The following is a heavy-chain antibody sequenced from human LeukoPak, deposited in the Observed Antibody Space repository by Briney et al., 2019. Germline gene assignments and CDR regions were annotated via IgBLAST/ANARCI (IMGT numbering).Heavy chain of an antibody. CDR1: GFTFSSYA. V-gene: IGHV3-20*04. J-gene: IGHJ6*02. CDR3: AREAEGNYGGYYYYYYGMDV. Sequence: RGSLRLSCAASGFTFSSYAMSWVRQAPGKGLEWVSGINWNGGSTGYADSVKGRFTISRDNAKNSLYLQMNSLRAEDTALYYCAREAEGNYGGYYYYYYGMDVWGQGTTVTVSS. D-gene: IGHD4-23*01. CDR2: INWNGGST.